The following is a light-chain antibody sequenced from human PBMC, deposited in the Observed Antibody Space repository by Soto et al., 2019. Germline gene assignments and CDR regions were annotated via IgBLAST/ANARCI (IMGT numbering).Light chain of an antibody. CDR1: QGGSGY. Sequence: DIQMTQSPSSLSASVGDRVTITCRASQGGSGYLLWYQQRQGRAPKLLIYAASNLLSGVPSRFSGSGSGANFTLTITSLQPEDFATYYSQQSYRTPPTFGQGTKLETK. V-gene: IGKV1-39*01. J-gene: IGKJ2*01. CDR2: AAS. CDR3: QQSYRTPPT.